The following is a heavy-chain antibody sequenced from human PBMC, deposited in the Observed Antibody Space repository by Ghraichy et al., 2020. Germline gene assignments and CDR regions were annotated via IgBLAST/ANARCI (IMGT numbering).Heavy chain of an antibody. J-gene: IGHJ4*02. D-gene: IGHD4-17*01. CDR1: GFTFSSYG. Sequence: GESLNISCAASGFTFSSYGMHWVRQAPGKGLEWVAVISYDGSNKYYADSVKGRFTISRDNSKNTLYLQMNSLRAEDTAVYYCAKDGDLLTTVPYFDYWGQGTLVTVSS. CDR3: AKDGDLLTTVPYFDY. CDR2: ISYDGSNK. V-gene: IGHV3-30*18.